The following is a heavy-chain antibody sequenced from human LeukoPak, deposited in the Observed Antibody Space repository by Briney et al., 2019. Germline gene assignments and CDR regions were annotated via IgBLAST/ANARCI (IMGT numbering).Heavy chain of an antibody. Sequence: GGSLRLSCAASGFTFSSYAMSWVSHAPGKGLEWVSAISGSGGSTYYADSVKGRFTISRDNSKNTLYLQMNSLRAEDTAVYYCAKDYRPVPYYFDYWGQGTLVTASS. D-gene: IGHD2-2*01. CDR1: GFTFSSYA. V-gene: IGHV3-23*01. CDR3: AKDYRPVPYYFDY. CDR2: ISGSGGST. J-gene: IGHJ4*02.